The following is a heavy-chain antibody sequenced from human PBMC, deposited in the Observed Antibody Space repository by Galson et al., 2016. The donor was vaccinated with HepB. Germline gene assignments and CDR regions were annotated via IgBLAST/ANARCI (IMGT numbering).Heavy chain of an antibody. CDR2: ISYDRSNK. CDR3: AKDYSGYYFDGTGYYNAFDY. CDR1: GFTFSTYG. J-gene: IGHJ4*02. V-gene: IGHV3-30*18. Sequence: SLRLSCAASGFTFSTYGMHWVRQAPGKGLEWVAVISYDRSNKNYAASVKGRFTIARDNSKNTLYLEMTSLREDDTAVYYCAKDYSGYYFDGTGYYNAFDYWGQGALVTVSS. D-gene: IGHD3-22*01.